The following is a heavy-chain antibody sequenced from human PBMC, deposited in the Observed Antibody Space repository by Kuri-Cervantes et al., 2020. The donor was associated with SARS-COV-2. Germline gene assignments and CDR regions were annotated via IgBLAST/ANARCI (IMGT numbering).Heavy chain of an antibody. J-gene: IGHJ2*01. Sequence: GESLKISCAASGFTFSSYSMNWVRQAPGKGLEWVSYISSSGSTIYYADSVKGRFTISRDKTKNSLYLQMNSLRAEDTAVYYCARGGHYTNGVSYGDYYFGLWGRGTLVTVSS. D-gene: IGHD2-8*01. V-gene: IGHV3-48*01. CDR2: ISSSGSTI. CDR1: GFTFSSYS. CDR3: ARGGHYTNGVSYGDYYFGL.